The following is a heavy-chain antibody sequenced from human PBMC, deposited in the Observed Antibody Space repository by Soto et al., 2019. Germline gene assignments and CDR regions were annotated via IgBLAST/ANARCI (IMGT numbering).Heavy chain of an antibody. V-gene: IGHV4-59*01. CDR1: GGSISSYY. CDR3: ARGADSGWYGY. CDR2: IYYSGST. J-gene: IGHJ4*02. D-gene: IGHD6-19*01. Sequence: SETLSLTCTVSGGSISSYYWSWIRQPPGKGLEWIGYIYYSGSTNYNPSLKSRVTISVDTSKNQFSLKLSSVTAADTAVYYCARGADSGWYGYWGQGTLVTVSS.